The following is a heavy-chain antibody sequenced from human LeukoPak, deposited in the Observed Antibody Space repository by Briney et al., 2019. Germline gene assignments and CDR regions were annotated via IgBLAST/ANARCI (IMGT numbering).Heavy chain of an antibody. J-gene: IGHJ6*03. CDR3: ARVIYSSSWYDPYYYYYMDV. CDR2: ISAYNGNT. CDR1: GYTFTSYG. V-gene: IGHV1-18*01. Sequence: GASVKVSCKASGYTFTSYGISWARQAPGQGLEWMGWISAYNGNTNYAQKLQGRVTMTTDTSTSTAYMELRSLRSDDTAVYYCARVIYSSSWYDPYYYYYMDVWGKGTTVTVSS. D-gene: IGHD6-13*01.